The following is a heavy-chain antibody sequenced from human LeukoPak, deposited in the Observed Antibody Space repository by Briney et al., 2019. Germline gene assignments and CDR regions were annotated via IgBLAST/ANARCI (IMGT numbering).Heavy chain of an antibody. CDR1: GFIFSKAW. D-gene: IGHD3/OR15-3a*01. Sequence: PGGSLRLSCAASGFIFSKAWMTWVRQAPGTGLEWVATITQDGSAKYYVDSVKGRFTTSRDNARNSLYLQMNTVRAEDTAVYYCSDLDWGWGQGTMVTVSS. V-gene: IGHV3-7*01. CDR3: SDLDWG. J-gene: IGHJ3*01. CDR2: ITQDGSAK.